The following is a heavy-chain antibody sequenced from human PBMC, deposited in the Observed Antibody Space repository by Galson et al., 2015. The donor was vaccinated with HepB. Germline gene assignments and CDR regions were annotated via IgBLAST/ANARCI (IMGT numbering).Heavy chain of an antibody. J-gene: IGHJ4*02. Sequence: CAISEDSVSSNSVTWHWIRQSPSRGLEWLGKTYYRSKWYYDYAVSVKSRITINPDTSKNQFSLHLNPVTPEDTAVYYCARSTNCFDYWGQGTLVTVSS. V-gene: IGHV6-1*01. CDR2: TYYRSKWYY. CDR3: ARSTNCFDY. CDR1: EDSVSSNSVT.